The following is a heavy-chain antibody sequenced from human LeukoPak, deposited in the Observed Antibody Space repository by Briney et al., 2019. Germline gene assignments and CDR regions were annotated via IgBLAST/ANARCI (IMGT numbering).Heavy chain of an antibody. Sequence: ASVKVSCKASGYTFTDYYMHWVRQAPGQGLEWMGWINPNSGGTNYAQKFQGRVTMTRDTSISTAYMELSRLRSDDTAVYYCARAPISMIVVLLPDYWGQGTLVTVSS. CDR1: GYTFTDYY. J-gene: IGHJ4*02. D-gene: IGHD3-22*01. V-gene: IGHV1-2*02. CDR3: ARAPISMIVVLLPDY. CDR2: INPNSGGT.